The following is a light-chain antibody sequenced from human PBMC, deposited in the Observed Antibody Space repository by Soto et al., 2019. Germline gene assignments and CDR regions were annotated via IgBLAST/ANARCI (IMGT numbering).Light chain of an antibody. CDR2: GAS. V-gene: IGKV3-15*01. Sequence: EIVMTQSPATLSVSPGERATLSCRASQSVNGNLAWYQQKPGQAPRLLIYGASTRATGFPARFSGSGSGTDFTLTISSLQSEDFAVYYCQQRSNWPRTFGQGTKVDIK. J-gene: IGKJ1*01. CDR3: QQRSNWPRT. CDR1: QSVNGN.